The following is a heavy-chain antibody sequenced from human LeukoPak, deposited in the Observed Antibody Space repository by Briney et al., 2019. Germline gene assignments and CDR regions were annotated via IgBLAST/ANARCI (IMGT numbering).Heavy chain of an antibody. CDR3: AKASGYCSSTTSCYLYFDY. D-gene: IGHD2-2*01. Sequence: GGSLRLSCAASGFTFSLFAMHWVRQAPGKGLEWVSAISGSGGATYHADADSVKGRFTISRDNSKNTLYLQMNSLRDEDTAVYYCAKASGYCSSTTSCYLYFDYWGQGTLVTVSS. V-gene: IGHV3-23*01. CDR1: GFTFSLFA. J-gene: IGHJ4*02. CDR2: ISGSGGAT.